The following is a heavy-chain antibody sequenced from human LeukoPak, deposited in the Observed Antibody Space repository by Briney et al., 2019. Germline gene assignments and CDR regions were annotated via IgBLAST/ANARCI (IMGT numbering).Heavy chain of an antibody. D-gene: IGHD2/OR15-2a*01. CDR3: ARDREYDFDY. V-gene: IGHV1-2*02. J-gene: IGHJ4*02. CDR2: INPNSGGT. Sequence: GASVKVSCKASGYTFTSYAMNWVRQAPGQGLEWMGWINPNSGGTNYAQKFQGRVTMTRDTSINTAYMELSRLRSDDTAVYYCARDREYDFDYWGQGTLVTVSS. CDR1: GYTFTSYA.